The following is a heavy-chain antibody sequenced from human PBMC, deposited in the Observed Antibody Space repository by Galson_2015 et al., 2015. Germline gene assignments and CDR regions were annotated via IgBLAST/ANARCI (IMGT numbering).Heavy chain of an antibody. CDR2: ISSSSSYI. J-gene: IGHJ4*02. V-gene: IGHV3-21*01. Sequence: SLRLSCAASGIFFSSYSMYSVRQAPGNGVEWVSSISSSSSYIYYADSVKGRFTISRYNAKNSLYLQMNSLRAEDTAVYYCARVRGYNDFDYWGQGTLVTVSS. D-gene: IGHD5-24*01. CDR3: ARVRGYNDFDY. CDR1: GIFFSSYS.